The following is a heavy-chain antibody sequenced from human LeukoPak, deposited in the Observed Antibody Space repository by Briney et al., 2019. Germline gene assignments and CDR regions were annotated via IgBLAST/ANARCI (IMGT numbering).Heavy chain of an antibody. J-gene: IGHJ6*02. CDR2: IYHSGST. CDR3: ARDVYYASGGYGMDV. D-gene: IGHD3-10*01. Sequence: SETLSLTCTVSAGSISNYYWSWIRQPPGKGLEWIGYIYHSGSTNYNPSLRSRVTISVDTSKNQFSLKLRSVTAADTAVYYCARDVYYASGGYGMDVWGQGTTVTVSS. V-gene: IGHV4-59*01. CDR1: AGSISNYY.